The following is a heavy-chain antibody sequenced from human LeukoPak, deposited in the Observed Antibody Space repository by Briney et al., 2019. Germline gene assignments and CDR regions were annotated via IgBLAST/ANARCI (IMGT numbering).Heavy chain of an antibody. V-gene: IGHV3-21*01. Sequence: GGSLRLSCAASGFTFSSYSMNWVRQAPGKGLEWVSSISSSSSYIYYADSVKGRFTISRDNAKNSLYLQMNSLRAEDTAVYYCASLPYDYVWGSYRYPNDAFDIWGQGTMVTVSS. CDR2: ISSSSSYI. CDR1: GFTFSSYS. CDR3: ASLPYDYVWGSYRYPNDAFDI. D-gene: IGHD3-16*02. J-gene: IGHJ3*02.